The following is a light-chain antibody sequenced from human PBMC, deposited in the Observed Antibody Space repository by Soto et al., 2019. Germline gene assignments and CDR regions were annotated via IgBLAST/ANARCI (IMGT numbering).Light chain of an antibody. V-gene: IGLV1-40*01. CDR1: SSNIGAGFD. J-gene: IGLJ2*01. CDR2: GNN. CDR3: QSHDSSLSGSV. Sequence: QSVLTQPPSVSGAPGQRVTISCIGSSSNIGAGFDVHWYQQLPGTAPKLLIYGNNNRPSGVPDRFSGSKSGTSASLAITGLQAEDEADYYCQSHDSSLSGSVFGGGTKVTVL.